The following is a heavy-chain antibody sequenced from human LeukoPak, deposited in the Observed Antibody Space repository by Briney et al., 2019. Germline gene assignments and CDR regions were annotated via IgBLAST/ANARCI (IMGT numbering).Heavy chain of an antibody. V-gene: IGHV3-21*01. Sequence: PGGSLRLSCAASGSTFSSYSMNWVRQAPGKGLEWVSSISSSSSYIYYADSVKGRFTTSRENAKNSLYLQMNSLRAEDTAVYYCARDACSSTSCYVDYWGQGTLVTVSS. CDR3: ARDACSSTSCYVDY. CDR1: GSTFSSYS. D-gene: IGHD2-2*01. J-gene: IGHJ4*02. CDR2: ISSSSSYI.